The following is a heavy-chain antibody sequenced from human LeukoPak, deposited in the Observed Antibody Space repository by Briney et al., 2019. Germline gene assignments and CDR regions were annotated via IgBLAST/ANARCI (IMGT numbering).Heavy chain of an antibody. CDR3: ARVPARGFVLWFGELSDY. CDR2: IGTSSSSI. J-gene: IGHJ4*02. Sequence: PGGSLRLSCAASGFTLSSYSMNWVRQAPGKGLEWVSYIGTSSSSINYADSAKGRFTISRDNANKSLYLQMNSLRAEDTAVYYCARVPARGFVLWFGELSDYWGQGTLVTVSS. D-gene: IGHD3-10*01. V-gene: IGHV3-48*04. CDR1: GFTLSSYS.